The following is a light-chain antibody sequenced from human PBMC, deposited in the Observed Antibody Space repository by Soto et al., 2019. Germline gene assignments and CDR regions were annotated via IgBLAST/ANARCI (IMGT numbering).Light chain of an antibody. CDR3: SSYTISRTYV. V-gene: IGLV2-14*01. CDR2: EVS. Sequence: QSALTQPASVSGSPGQSITISCTGTSSDVGGYNYVSWYQHHPGKAPKLIIYEVSNRPSGASNRFSGSKSGNTASLTISGLQGEDEADYYCSSYTISRTYVFGTGTKLTVL. CDR1: SSDVGGYNY. J-gene: IGLJ1*01.